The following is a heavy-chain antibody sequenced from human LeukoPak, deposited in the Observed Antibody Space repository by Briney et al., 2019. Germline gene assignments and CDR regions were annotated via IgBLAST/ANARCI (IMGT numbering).Heavy chain of an antibody. J-gene: IGHJ6*03. D-gene: IGHD7-27*01. Sequence: ASVKVSCKASGGTFSSYAISWVRQAPGQGLEWMGGIIPIFGTANYAQKFQGRVTITADESTSTAYMELSSLRSEDTAVYYCARMDPGEDYYYMDVWGKGTTVTISS. CDR2: IIPIFGTA. V-gene: IGHV1-69*13. CDR3: ARMDPGEDYYYMDV. CDR1: GGTFSSYA.